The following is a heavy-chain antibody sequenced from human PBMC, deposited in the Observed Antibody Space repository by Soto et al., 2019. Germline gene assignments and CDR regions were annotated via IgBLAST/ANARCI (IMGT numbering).Heavy chain of an antibody. Sequence: SETLSLTCTVSGGSISSYYWSWIRQPPGKGLEWIGYIYYSGSTNYNPSLKSRVTISVDTSKNQFSLKLSSVTAAVTAVYYCARSTLCSGGSCYLNYYYYMDVWGKGTTVTVSS. CDR2: IYYSGST. D-gene: IGHD2-15*01. V-gene: IGHV4-59*01. CDR1: GGSISSYY. J-gene: IGHJ6*03. CDR3: ARSTLCSGGSCYLNYYYYMDV.